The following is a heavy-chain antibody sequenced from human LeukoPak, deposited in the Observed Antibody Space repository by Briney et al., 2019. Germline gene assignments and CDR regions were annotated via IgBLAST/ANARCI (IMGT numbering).Heavy chain of an antibody. CDR2: INDDGSAT. J-gene: IGHJ4*02. V-gene: IGHV3-74*01. CDR3: AREILAPGKTHDY. Sequence: PGGSLRLSCAASGFTVSSNYMSWVRQAPGKGLEWVSRINDDGSATFYADSVKGRFTISRDNAKNTLFLQINSLRAEDTAVYYCAREILAPGKTHDYWGQGTLVTVSS. CDR1: GFTVSSNY.